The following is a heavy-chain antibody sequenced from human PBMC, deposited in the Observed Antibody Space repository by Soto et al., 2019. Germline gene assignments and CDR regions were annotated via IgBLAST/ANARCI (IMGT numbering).Heavy chain of an antibody. Sequence: PXETLSLPFTVSGGSITNNVWSWVRLPAGKTLEWIGRIYSGGNTLYNPSLKSRVTLSIDTSNYQFSLTLSSVTAADTALYFCAKDTVLSGHYSFFEYWGQGRLVTVSS. CDR1: GGSITNNV. V-gene: IGHV4-4*07. CDR2: IYSGGNT. CDR3: AKDTVLSGHYSFFEY. J-gene: IGHJ4*02. D-gene: IGHD3-3*01.